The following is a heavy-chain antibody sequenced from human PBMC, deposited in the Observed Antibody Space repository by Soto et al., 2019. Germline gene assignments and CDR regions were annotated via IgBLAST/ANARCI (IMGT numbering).Heavy chain of an antibody. J-gene: IGHJ4*02. D-gene: IGHD3-9*01. CDR3: ARLEGLATISYYFDY. CDR2: IYYSGST. V-gene: IGHV4-39*01. CDR1: GGSISSSSYY. Sequence: QLQLQESGPGLVKPSETLSLTCTVSGGSISSSSYYWGWIRQPPGKVLEWIGSIYYSGSTYYNPSLKSRVTISVDKSKNQFSLKLSSVTAADTAVYYCARLEGLATISYYFDYWGQGTLVTVSS.